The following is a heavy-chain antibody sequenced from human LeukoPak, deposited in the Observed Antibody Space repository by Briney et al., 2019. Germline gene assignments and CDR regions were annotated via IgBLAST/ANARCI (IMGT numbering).Heavy chain of an antibody. Sequence: PGGSLRLSCAASGFTFSSYGMHWVRQAPGKGLEWVAVIWYDGSNKYYADSVKGRFTISRDNSKNTLYLQMNSLRAEDTAVYYCARDPTYRTNGVCYLFDYWGQGTLVTVSS. J-gene: IGHJ4*02. CDR2: IWYDGSNK. CDR3: ARDPTYRTNGVCYLFDY. V-gene: IGHV3-33*01. D-gene: IGHD2-8*01. CDR1: GFTFSSYG.